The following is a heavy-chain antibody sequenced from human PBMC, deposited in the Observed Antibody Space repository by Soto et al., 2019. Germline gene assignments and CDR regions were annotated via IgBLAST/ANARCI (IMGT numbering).Heavy chain of an antibody. CDR1: GYTFTGYY. D-gene: IGHD6-13*01. Sequence: GASVKVSCKASGYTFTGYYIHWVRKAPGQGHEWMGWINPNSGGTNYAQKFQGWVTMTRDTSISTAYMELSRLRSDDTAVYYCARGPSTVAAAGTRYWFDPWGQGTLVTVSS. V-gene: IGHV1-2*04. CDR3: ARGPSTVAAAGTRYWFDP. CDR2: INPNSGGT. J-gene: IGHJ5*02.